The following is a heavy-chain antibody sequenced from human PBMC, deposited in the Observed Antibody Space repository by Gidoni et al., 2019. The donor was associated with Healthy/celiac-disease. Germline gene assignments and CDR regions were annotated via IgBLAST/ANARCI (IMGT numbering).Heavy chain of an antibody. V-gene: IGHV3-23*01. D-gene: IGHD2-2*01. CDR1: GFTFSSYA. CDR2: ISGSGGST. Sequence: EVQLLESGGGLVKPGGSLRLSCAASGFTFSSYAMSWVRQGPGKGLEWVSAISGSGGSTYYADSVKGRFTISRDNSKNTLYLQMNSLRAEDTAVYYCAKEIICSSTSCYAGYVGYYYGMDVWGQGTTVTVSS. CDR3: AKEIICSSTSCYAGYVGYYYGMDV. J-gene: IGHJ6*02.